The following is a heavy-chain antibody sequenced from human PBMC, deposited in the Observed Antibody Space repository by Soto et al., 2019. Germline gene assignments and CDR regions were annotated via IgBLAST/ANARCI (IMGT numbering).Heavy chain of an antibody. V-gene: IGHV3-23*01. D-gene: IGHD5-18*01. J-gene: IGHJ4*02. CDR2: ITYNGDNT. CDR3: ARYIRGPTVFYFDF. Sequence: PGGSLRLSCAASGFTSRSYAMAWVRQAPGKGPEWVSVITYNGDNTYYADSLKGRFTISRDNSKDTVDLQMNSLRAEDTAVYYCARYIRGPTVFYFDFWGPGVLVTVSS. CDR1: GFTSRSYA.